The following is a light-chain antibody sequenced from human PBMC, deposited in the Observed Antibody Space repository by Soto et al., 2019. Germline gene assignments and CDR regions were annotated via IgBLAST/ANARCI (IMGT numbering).Light chain of an antibody. Sequence: SCELTQPPSVSVAPGQTARITWGGNNIGSKSVHWYQQKPGQAPVLVVYDDSDRPSGIPERFSGSNSGNTATLTISRVEAGDEADYYCQVWDSSSDPHYVFGTGTKVTVL. J-gene: IGLJ1*01. CDR2: DDS. V-gene: IGLV3-21*02. CDR1: NIGSKS. CDR3: QVWDSSSDPHYV.